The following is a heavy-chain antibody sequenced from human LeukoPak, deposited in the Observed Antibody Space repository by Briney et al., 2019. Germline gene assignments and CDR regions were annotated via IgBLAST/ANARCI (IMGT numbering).Heavy chain of an antibody. D-gene: IGHD3-10*01. CDR2: ISYDGKVT. Sequence: GGPLRLSCAASGFTFSNYNIHWVRQAPGKGLEWMAVISYDGKVTYYADSVEGRFTISRDNSKNTLYLQMTSLRGEDTALYYCAKERDYRVSTSCDYWGQGTQVTVSS. CDR1: GFTFSNYN. J-gene: IGHJ4*02. V-gene: IGHV3-30*18. CDR3: AKERDYRVSTSCDY.